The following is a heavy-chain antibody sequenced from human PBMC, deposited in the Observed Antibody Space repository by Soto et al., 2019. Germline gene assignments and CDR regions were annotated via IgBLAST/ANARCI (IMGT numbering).Heavy chain of an antibody. CDR3: ARDGGYYYDSSGYCDY. V-gene: IGHV3-33*01. CDR2: IWYDGSNK. Sequence: SLSLSFAASGFTFSSYRMHWVRQAPGKGLEWVAVIWYDGSNKYYADSVKGRFTISRDNSKNTLYLQMNSLRAEDTAVYYCARDGGYYYDSSGYCDYWGQGTLVTVSS. J-gene: IGHJ4*02. CDR1: GFTFSSYR. D-gene: IGHD3-22*01.